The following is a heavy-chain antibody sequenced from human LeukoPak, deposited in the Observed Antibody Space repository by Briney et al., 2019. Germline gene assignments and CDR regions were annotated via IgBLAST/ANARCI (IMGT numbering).Heavy chain of an antibody. CDR2: INHSGST. V-gene: IGHV4-34*01. D-gene: IGHD3-22*01. J-gene: IGHJ5*02. CDR1: GGSFSGYY. Sequence: PSETLSLTCAVYGGSFSGYYWSWIRQPPGKGLEWIGEINHSGSTNYNPSLKSRVTISVDTSKNQFSLKLSSVTAADTAVYYCARGYPTVYVYYYDSSARGWFDPWGQGTLVTVSS. CDR3: ARGYPTVYVYYYDSSARGWFDP.